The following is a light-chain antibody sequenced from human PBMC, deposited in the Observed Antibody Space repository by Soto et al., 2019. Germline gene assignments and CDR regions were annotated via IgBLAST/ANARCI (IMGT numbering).Light chain of an antibody. CDR3: SSYTRSSTYV. J-gene: IGLJ1*01. CDR1: SSDVGGYNY. V-gene: IGLV2-14*01. CDR2: EVS. Sequence: QSALTQPASVSGSPGQSITISCTGTSSDVGGYNYVSWYQQHPGKSPKLMIYEVSNRPSGVSNRFSGSKSGNTASLTISGLQAEDEADYSCSSYTRSSTYVVGTGTKVTVL.